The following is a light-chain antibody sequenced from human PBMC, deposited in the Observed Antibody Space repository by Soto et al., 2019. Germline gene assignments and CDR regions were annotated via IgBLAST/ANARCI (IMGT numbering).Light chain of an antibody. CDR3: QQSDTTPWT. J-gene: IGKJ1*01. V-gene: IGKV1-39*01. Sequence: DIQMTQSPSSLSAYVGDIVTITCRASQPIINYLNWYQQKSGRAPKLLIYGTSKLHSGVPSRFSGSGSATEFSLVISSLHPEDFGTYFCQQSDTTPWTFGRGTKVDIK. CDR1: QPIINY. CDR2: GTS.